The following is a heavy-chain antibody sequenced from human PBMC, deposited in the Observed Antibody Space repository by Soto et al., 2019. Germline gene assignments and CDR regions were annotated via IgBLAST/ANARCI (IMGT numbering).Heavy chain of an antibody. CDR1: GFTFSSYA. J-gene: IGHJ4*02. D-gene: IGHD3-16*02. Sequence: LRLSCAASGFTFSSYAMSWVRQAPGKGLEWVSAISGSGGSTYYADSVKGRFTISRDNSKNTLYLQMNSLRAEDTAVYYCAKNDYVWGSYRYSPSFDYWGQGTLVTVSS. CDR2: ISGSGGST. V-gene: IGHV3-23*01. CDR3: AKNDYVWGSYRYSPSFDY.